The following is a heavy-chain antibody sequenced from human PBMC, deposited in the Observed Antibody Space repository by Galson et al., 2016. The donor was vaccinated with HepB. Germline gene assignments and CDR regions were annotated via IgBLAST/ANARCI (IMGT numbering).Heavy chain of an antibody. Sequence: SVKVSCKASGYTFNDFGIHWVRQAPGQRPEWMGWTSAGNDDTKYSQKFQGRLIVSRDTFANSAYLDLSSLRSEDTAVYYCAREGWADAFDIWGQGTLVTVSS. D-gene: IGHD3-16*01. CDR2: TSAGNDDT. CDR1: GYTFNDFG. V-gene: IGHV1-3*01. J-gene: IGHJ3*02. CDR3: AREGWADAFDI.